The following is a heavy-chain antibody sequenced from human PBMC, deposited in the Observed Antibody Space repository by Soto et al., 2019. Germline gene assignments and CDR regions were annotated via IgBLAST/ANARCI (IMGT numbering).Heavy chain of an antibody. CDR3: TRDQDYSNYDWFDP. V-gene: IGHV3-49*03. CDR2: IRSKTYGGTT. CDR1: GFTFEDYA. Sequence: PGGSLRLSCTTSGFTFEDYAMSWFRQAPGKGLEWVGFIRSKTYGGTTEYAASVKGRFTISRDDSKSIAYLQMNSLKTEDTAVYYCTRDQDYSNYDWFDPWGQGTLVTVSS. J-gene: IGHJ5*02. D-gene: IGHD4-4*01.